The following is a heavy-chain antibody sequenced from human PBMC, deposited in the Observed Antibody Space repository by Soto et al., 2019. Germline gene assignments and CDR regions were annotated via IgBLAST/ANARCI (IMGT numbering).Heavy chain of an antibody. CDR1: GFTFSSYG. J-gene: IGHJ4*02. V-gene: IGHV3-33*01. CDR2: IWYDGSNK. CDR3: ARDIQALAVGVLFDY. Sequence: GGSLRLSCAASGFTFSSYGMHWVRQAPGNGLEWVAVIWYDGSNKYYADSVKGRFTISRDNSKNTLYLQMNSLRAEDTAVYYCARDIQALAVGVLFDYWGQGTLVTVSS. D-gene: IGHD2-21*01.